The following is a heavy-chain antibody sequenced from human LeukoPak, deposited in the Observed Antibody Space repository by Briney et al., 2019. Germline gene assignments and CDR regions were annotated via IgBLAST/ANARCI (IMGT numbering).Heavy chain of an antibody. V-gene: IGHV1-8*01. J-gene: IGHJ1*01. CDR3: ARGNCSGHACYTADFLQH. Sequence: ASVKVSCKASGYTFGNYETNWVRQAPGQGLEWMGWMKANSGDTGYPERFRGRVTMTRDTSVSTAYMELNNLRSEDTAVYYCARGNCSGHACYTADFLQHWGQGTLITVSS. CDR2: MKANSGDT. D-gene: IGHD2-15*01. CDR1: GYTFGNYE.